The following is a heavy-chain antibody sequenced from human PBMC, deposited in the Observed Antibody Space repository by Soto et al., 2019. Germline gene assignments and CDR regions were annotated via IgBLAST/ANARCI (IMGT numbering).Heavy chain of an antibody. V-gene: IGHV3-53*01. CDR1: GFTVSSNY. Sequence: EVQLVESGGGLIQPGGSLRLSCAASGFTVSSNYMSWVRQAPGKGLEWVSVLYSGGSTYYADCVKGRFTISRDNSQSTLYLQMNSLRAEDTDVYYCARNYYDSGGGFDYWGQGTLVTVSS. CDR3: ARNYYDSGGGFDY. CDR2: LYSGGST. J-gene: IGHJ4*02. D-gene: IGHD3-22*01.